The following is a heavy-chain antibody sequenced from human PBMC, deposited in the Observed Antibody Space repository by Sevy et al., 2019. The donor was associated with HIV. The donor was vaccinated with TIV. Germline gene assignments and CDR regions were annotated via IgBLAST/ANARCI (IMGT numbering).Heavy chain of an antibody. J-gene: IGHJ6*02. CDR2: ISSSSSTI. CDR3: ARGPDYCSSTSCYRYYYYGMDV. CDR1: GFTFSSYS. V-gene: IGHV3-48*01. D-gene: IGHD2-2*01. Sequence: GGCLRLSCAASGFTFSSYSMNWVRQAPGKGLEWVSYISSSSSTIYYADSVKGRFTISRDNAKNSLYLQMNSLRAEDTAVYYCARGPDYCSSTSCYRYYYYGMDVWGQGTTVTVSS.